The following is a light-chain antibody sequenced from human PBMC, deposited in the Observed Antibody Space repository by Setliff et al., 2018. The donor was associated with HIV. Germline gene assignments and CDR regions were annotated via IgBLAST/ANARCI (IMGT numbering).Light chain of an antibody. CDR1: SSDVGAYNY. CDR3: CSYAGTYTDI. V-gene: IGLV2-11*01. J-gene: IGLJ1*01. CDR2: DVS. Sequence: QSVLTQPRSVSGSPGQSVTLPCTGSSSDVGAYNYVSWYQQYPGKAPKLIIYDVSKRPSGVPDRFSGSKSGDTASLTISGLQSEDEADYYCCSYAGTYTDIFGSGTKVTVL.